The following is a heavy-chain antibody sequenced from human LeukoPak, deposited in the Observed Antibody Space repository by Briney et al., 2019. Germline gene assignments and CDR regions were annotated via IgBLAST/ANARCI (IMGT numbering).Heavy chain of an antibody. CDR2: VFYSGST. D-gene: IGHD2/OR15-2a*01. V-gene: IGHV4-59*08. CDR3: ARRSTSFNYAKDV. Sequence: SETLSLTCTVSGGSITGYYWSWIRQPPGKGLEWIGYVFYSGSTNYNPSLKSRVTISLDTSKNRFSLNLSSVTAADTAVYYCARRSTSFNYAKDVWGQGTTVTVSS. CDR1: GGSITGYY. J-gene: IGHJ6*02.